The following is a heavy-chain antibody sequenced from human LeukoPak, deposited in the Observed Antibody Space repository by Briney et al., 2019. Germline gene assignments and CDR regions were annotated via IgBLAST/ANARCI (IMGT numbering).Heavy chain of an antibody. D-gene: IGHD6-13*01. V-gene: IGHV3-30*18. CDR3: AKDGGSDSSSSIGDI. J-gene: IGHJ3*02. CDR1: GFTFCSYG. Sequence: GGSLRLSCAASGFTFCSYGMHWVRQAPGKGLEWVAVISYDGSNKYYADSVKGRFTISRDNSKNTLYLQMNSLRAEDTAVYYCAKDGGSDSSSSIGDIWGQGTMVTVSS. CDR2: ISYDGSNK.